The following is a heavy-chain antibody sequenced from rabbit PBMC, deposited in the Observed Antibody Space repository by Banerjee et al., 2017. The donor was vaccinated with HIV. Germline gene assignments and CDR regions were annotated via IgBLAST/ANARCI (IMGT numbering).Heavy chain of an antibody. Sequence: QEQLVESGGGLVKPGGTLTLTCKASGIDFSSYYYMCWVRQAPGKGLELIACIYTSSGSTWYASWVNGRFTISRSTSLNTVTLQMTGLTAADTATYFCATDVTYGVAGYAYTLTRLDLWGPGTLVTVS. D-gene: IGHD6-1*01. V-gene: IGHV1S43*01. J-gene: IGHJ3*01. CDR2: IYTSSGST. CDR1: GIDFSSYYY. CDR3: ATDVTYGVAGYAYTLTRLDL.